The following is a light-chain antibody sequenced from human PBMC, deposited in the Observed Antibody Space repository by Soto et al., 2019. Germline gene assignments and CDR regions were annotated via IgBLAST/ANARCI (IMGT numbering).Light chain of an antibody. V-gene: IGKV3-11*01. CDR2: DST. J-gene: IGKJ1*01. Sequence: EVVLTQSPVTLSLSPGEIASLYFSASQFLSSYLAWYQQIPGQPPRLLIYDSTNRAAGIPARFSGSGSGTDFTLTISSLQPEDFATYYCQQSYSTPRTFGQGTKVDIK. CDR1: QFLSSY. CDR3: QQSYSTPRT.